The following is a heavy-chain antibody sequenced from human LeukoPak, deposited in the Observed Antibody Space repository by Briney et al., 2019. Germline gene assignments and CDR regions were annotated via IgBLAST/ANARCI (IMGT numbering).Heavy chain of an antibody. Sequence: ASVNVSCKVSGYTLTELSMHWVRQAPGKGLEWMGGFDPEDGETIYAQKFQGRVTMTEDTSTDTAYMELSSLRSEDTAVYYCATPVVPAAMEAFDIWGQGTMVTVSS. CDR1: GYTLTELS. V-gene: IGHV1-24*01. D-gene: IGHD2-2*01. J-gene: IGHJ3*02. CDR2: FDPEDGET. CDR3: ATPVVPAAMEAFDI.